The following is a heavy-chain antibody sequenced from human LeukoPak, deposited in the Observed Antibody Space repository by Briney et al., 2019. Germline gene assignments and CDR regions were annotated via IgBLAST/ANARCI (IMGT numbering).Heavy chain of an antibody. V-gene: IGHV3-21*01. D-gene: IGHD3-10*01. J-gene: IGHJ4*02. CDR2: ISSGSTYI. CDR1: ESTFNSYS. Sequence: GGSLRLSCAASESTFNSYSFNWIRQPPGGGLEWASSISSGSTYIYYSDSVKGRFTVSRDNAKNSLFLQMNNLRAEDTAVYYCARDPFYFDAAGSDDYWGQGTLVTVSS. CDR3: ARDPFYFDAAGSDDY.